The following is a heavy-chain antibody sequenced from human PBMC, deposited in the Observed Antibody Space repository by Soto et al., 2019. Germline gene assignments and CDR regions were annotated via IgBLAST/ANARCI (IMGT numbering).Heavy chain of an antibody. CDR2: VYYRGRS. V-gene: IGHV4-39*01. J-gene: IGHJ4*02. Sequence: SETLSLTCTVSGGSGSNSNYYWGWIRQSPGKGLEWIGSVYYRGRSYSKSSVKSRVTISVDTSKNQFSLNLNSVTASDTAVYYCVSQRTSVLTQAYFDYWGPGALVTVSS. CDR1: GGSGSNSNYY. D-gene: IGHD2-8*01. CDR3: VSQRTSVLTQAYFDY.